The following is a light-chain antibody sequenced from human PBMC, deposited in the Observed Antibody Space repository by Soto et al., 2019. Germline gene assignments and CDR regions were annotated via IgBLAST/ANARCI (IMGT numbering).Light chain of an antibody. J-gene: IGKJ1*01. V-gene: IGKV3-20*01. CDR3: QQYGSWT. CDR1: QSISSNY. CDR2: GAS. Sequence: EIVLTQSPGTLSLSPGERATLSCRASQSISSNYLAWYQQKPVQAPRLLIYGASSRATGIPDRFSGSGSGTDFTLTSSRLEPEDSAIYYCQQYGSWTFGQGTKVEIK.